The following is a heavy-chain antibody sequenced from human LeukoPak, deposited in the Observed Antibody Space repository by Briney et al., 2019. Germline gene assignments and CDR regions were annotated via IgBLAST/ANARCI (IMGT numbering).Heavy chain of an antibody. V-gene: IGHV4-59*01. CDR1: GGSISSYC. J-gene: IGHJ5*02. CDR3: ARERSMVRGVSWFDP. Sequence: SETLSLTCTVSGGSISSYCWSWIRQPPGKGLEWVGYIYYSGSTSYNPSLKSRVTISVDTSKNQFSLKLSSVTAADTAVYYCARERSMVRGVSWFDPWGQGTLVTVSS. CDR2: IYYSGST. D-gene: IGHD3-10*01.